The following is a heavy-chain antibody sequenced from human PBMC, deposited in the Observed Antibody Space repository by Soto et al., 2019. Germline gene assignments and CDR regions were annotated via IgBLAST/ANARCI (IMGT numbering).Heavy chain of an antibody. D-gene: IGHD3-16*01. V-gene: IGHV3-21*01. CDR3: ARDLGGGLDY. CDR1: AFTFSTYS. Sequence: GGSLRLSCAASAFTFSTYSMNWVRQAPGKGLEWVSSISSSSSYIYYAHSMKGRFTISRDNAKNSLYLQMNSLRAEDTAVYYCARDLGGGLDYWGQGTLVTVSS. CDR2: ISSSSSYI. J-gene: IGHJ4*02.